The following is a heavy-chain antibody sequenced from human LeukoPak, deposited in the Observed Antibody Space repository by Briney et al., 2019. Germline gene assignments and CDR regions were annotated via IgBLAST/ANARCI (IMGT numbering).Heavy chain of an antibody. CDR1: GGSTINYY. CDR3: ARSRSSGWYDVDAFDI. CDR2: IYYSGST. D-gene: IGHD6-19*01. J-gene: IGHJ3*02. Sequence: SETLSLTCDVSGGSTINYYWSWIRQPPGKGLEWIGYIYYSGSTNYNPSLKSRVTISVDTSKNQFSLKLSSVTATDTAVYYCARSRSSGWYDVDAFDIWDQGTMVTVSS. V-gene: IGHV4-59*08.